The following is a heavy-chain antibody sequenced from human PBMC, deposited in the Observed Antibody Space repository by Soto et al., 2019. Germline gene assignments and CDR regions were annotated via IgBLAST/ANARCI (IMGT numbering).Heavy chain of an antibody. CDR2: IHHSGRT. J-gene: IGHJ5*02. V-gene: IGHV4-4*02. CDR1: GDSISSDKW. D-gene: IGHD1-26*01. Sequence: SETLSLTCAVSGDSISSDKWWSWVRQPPGKGLEWIGEIHHSGRTNYNSSLKSRVTILVEKSKNQVSLELSSMTAADTAVYYCARSPSGSRHQGGWFDPWGQGTLVTVSS. CDR3: ARSPSGSRHQGGWFDP.